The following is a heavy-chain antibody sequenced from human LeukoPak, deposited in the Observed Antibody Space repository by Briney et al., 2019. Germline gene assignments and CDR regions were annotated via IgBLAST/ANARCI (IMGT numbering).Heavy chain of an antibody. V-gene: IGHV3-30-3*01. Sequence: GRSLRLSCAASGFTFSRYAMHWVRQAPGKGLEWVAVISYDGSNKYYADSVKGRFTISRDNSKNTLYVQMNSLRSEDTAVYYCARDLRALEMATMAVFDYWGQGTLVTVSS. CDR1: GFTFSRYA. D-gene: IGHD5-12*01. CDR3: ARDLRALEMATMAVFDY. J-gene: IGHJ4*02. CDR2: ISYDGSNK.